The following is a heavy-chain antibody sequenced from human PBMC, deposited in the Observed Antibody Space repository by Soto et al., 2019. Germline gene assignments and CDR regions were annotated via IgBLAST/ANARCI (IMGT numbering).Heavy chain of an antibody. CDR1: GFTFSSYG. CDR3: ARDRGYYYDRSGITRDSFDY. D-gene: IGHD3-22*01. CDR2: IWYDGSNK. Sequence: GGSLRLSCAASGFTFSSYGMHWVRQAPGKGLEWVAVIWYDGSNKYYADSVKGRFTISRDNSKNTLYLQMNSLRAEDTAVYYCARDRGYYYDRSGITRDSFDYWGQGTLVTVSS. V-gene: IGHV3-33*01. J-gene: IGHJ4*02.